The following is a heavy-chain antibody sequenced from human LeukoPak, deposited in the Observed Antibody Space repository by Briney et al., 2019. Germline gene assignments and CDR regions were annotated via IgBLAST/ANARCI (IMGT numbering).Heavy chain of an antibody. Sequence: GSLRLSCAASGFTFSSYSMNWVRQAPGKGLEWVSSITIGSYIYYADSVKGRFTISRDNAKNSLYLQMNSLRAEDTAVYYCARQCYYYDSNESCDYWGQGTLVTVSS. D-gene: IGHD3-22*01. CDR1: GFTFSSYS. V-gene: IGHV3-21*01. J-gene: IGHJ4*02. CDR3: ARQCYYYDSNESCDY. CDR2: ITIGSYI.